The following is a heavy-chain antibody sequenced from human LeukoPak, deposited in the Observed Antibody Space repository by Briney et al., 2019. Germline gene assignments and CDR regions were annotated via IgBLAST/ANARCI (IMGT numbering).Heavy chain of an antibody. CDR1: GFTFSSYS. CDR3: ARDYDSRH. J-gene: IGHJ4*02. CDR2: ISSSSSTI. Sequence: GGSLRLSCAASGFTFSSYSMNWVRQAPGKGLEWVSYISSSSSTIYYADSVKGRFTISRDNAKNSLYLQMNSLRAEDTAVYYCARDYDSRHWGQGTLVTVSS. V-gene: IGHV3-48*04. D-gene: IGHD3-22*01.